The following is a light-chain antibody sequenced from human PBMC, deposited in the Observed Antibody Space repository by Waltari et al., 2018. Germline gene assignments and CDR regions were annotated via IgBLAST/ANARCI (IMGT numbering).Light chain of an antibody. CDR3: QHYVRLPAT. J-gene: IGKJ1*01. CDR1: QSVSRS. Sequence: IVSTQPPGTSSLSPGERATLSCRARQSVSRSLAWYQQQPGQAPQLLIYGASTRATGIPDRFTGSGSGTDFSLTISSLEPEDFAVYFCQHYVRLPATFGQGTKVEIK. V-gene: IGKV3-20*01. CDR2: GAS.